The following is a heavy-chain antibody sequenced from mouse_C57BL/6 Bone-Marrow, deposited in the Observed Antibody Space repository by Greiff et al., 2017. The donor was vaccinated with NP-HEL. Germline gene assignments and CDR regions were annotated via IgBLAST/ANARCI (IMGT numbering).Heavy chain of an antibody. CDR3: ARELLRYPYYFDY. V-gene: IGHV3-6*01. Sequence: EVQLQESGPGLVKPSQSLSLTCSVTGYSITSGYYWNWIRQFPGNKLAWMGYISYDGSNNYNPSLKNRISITRDTSKNQFFLKLNSVTTEDTATYYCARELLRYPYYFDYWGQGTTLTVSS. CDR1: GYSITSGYY. J-gene: IGHJ2*01. D-gene: IGHD1-1*01. CDR2: ISYDGSN.